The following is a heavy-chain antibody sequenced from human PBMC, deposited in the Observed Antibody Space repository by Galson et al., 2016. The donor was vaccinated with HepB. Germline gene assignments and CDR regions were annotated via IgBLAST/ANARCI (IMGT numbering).Heavy chain of an antibody. V-gene: IGHV1-69*06. CDR1: GGTFSGYS. CDR2: ITPLFDTP. D-gene: IGHD3-10*01. Sequence: SVKVSCKVSGGTFSGYSISWVRQAPGQGLQWMGGITPLFDTPTYSQKFQGRVTITADKSTTTAYMELSSLKSEDTAVYYYARVMDSYSYMDVWGKGTTVTVSS. CDR3: ARVMDSYSYMDV. J-gene: IGHJ6*03.